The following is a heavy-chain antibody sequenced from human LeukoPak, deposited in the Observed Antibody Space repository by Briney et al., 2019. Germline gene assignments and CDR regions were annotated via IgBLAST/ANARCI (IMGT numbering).Heavy chain of an antibody. CDR1: GFTFSSYS. CDR3: AREGSSYYDFWSGYGDAFDI. D-gene: IGHD3-3*01. CDR2: ISSSSSYI. V-gene: IGHV3-21*01. Sequence: PGGSLRLSCAASGFTFSSYSMNWVRQAPGKGLEWVSSISSSSSYIYYADSVKGRFTISRDNAKNSLYLQMNSLRAEDTAVYYCAREGSSYYDFWSGYGDAFDIWGQGTMVTVSS. J-gene: IGHJ3*02.